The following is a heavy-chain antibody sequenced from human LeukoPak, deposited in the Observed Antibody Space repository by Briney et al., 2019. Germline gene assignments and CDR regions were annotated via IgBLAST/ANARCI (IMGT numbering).Heavy chain of an antibody. V-gene: IGHV3-66*01. CDR1: GFTVSDNY. CDR2: IYSAGAT. D-gene: IGHD2-2*01. J-gene: IGHJ4*02. Sequence: GGSLRLSCAASGFTVSDNYMTWVRQAPGKGLEWVSSIYSAGATHYAESVKGRFTISRDNAKNSLYLQMNSLRAEDTAVYYCAREVVPAFWGQGTLVTVSS. CDR3: AREVVPAF.